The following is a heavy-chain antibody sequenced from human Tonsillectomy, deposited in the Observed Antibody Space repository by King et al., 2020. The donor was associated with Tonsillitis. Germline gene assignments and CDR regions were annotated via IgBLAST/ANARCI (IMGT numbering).Heavy chain of an antibody. Sequence: VQLVESGGGVVRPGGSLRLSCAASGFTFDDYGMSWVRQAPGKGLEWDSDINWHGGSTSYADSVKGRFTISRDNVKNYLYLQMNRLRTEDPAFYYCARDGKWVPPGNYYYYMDVWGKGTTVTVSS. CDR2: INWHGGST. CDR1: GFTFDDYG. V-gene: IGHV3-20*04. J-gene: IGHJ6*03. D-gene: IGHD1-26*01. CDR3: ARDGKWVPPGNYYYYMDV.